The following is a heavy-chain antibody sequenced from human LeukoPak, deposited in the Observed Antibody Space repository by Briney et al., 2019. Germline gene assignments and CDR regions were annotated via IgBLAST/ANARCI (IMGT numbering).Heavy chain of an antibody. CDR1: AYTFSGYF. CDR3: ARDLSSTPNWELDH. CDR2: INAGSGDT. D-gene: IGHD1-1*01. V-gene: IGHV1-2*06. Sequence: ASVKVSCKASAYTFSGYFVHWVRQAPGQVLEWMGRINAGSGDTEFAQKVQGRVTVTRDTFVSTAYMEVSGLTSDDTAMYYCARDLSSTPNWELDHWGQGTLVTVSS. J-gene: IGHJ4*02.